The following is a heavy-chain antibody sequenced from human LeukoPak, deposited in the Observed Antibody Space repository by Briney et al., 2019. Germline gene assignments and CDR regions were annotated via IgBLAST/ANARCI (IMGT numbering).Heavy chain of an antibody. D-gene: IGHD6-13*01. CDR3: ASKGSSSSWYYFDY. V-gene: IGHV4-39*01. CDR2: IYYSGST. CDR1: GGSISSSSYY. Sequence: SETLSLTCTVSGGSISSSSYYWGWIRQPQGKGLEWIGSIYYSGSTYYNPSLRSRVTISVDTSKNQFSLKLSSVTAADTAVYYCASKGSSSSWYYFDYWGQGTLVTVSS. J-gene: IGHJ4*02.